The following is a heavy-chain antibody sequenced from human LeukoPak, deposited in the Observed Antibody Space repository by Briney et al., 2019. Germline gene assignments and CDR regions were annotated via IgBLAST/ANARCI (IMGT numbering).Heavy chain of an antibody. V-gene: IGHV3-23*01. CDR2: IGGSGGDT. Sequence: GGSLRLSCAASGFTFSNYAMNWVRQAPGKGLEWVSVIGGSGGDTYYADSVKGRFTISRDNTKNRLYLRMNSLRAEDTALYYCAKDFVVVPGLVNYFDSWGQGTLVTVSS. J-gene: IGHJ4*02. CDR3: AKDFVVVPGLVNYFDS. D-gene: IGHD2-2*01. CDR1: GFTFSNYA.